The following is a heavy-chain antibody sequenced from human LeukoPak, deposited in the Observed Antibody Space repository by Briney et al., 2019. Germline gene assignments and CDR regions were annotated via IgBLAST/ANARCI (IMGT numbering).Heavy chain of an antibody. Sequence: GASVKVSCKASGYTFTSYDINWVRQATGQGLEWMGWMNPNSGNTGYAQKFQGRVTMTRNTSISTAYMELSSLRSEDTAVYYCARAPVPANYYYYYYMDVWGQGTTVTVSS. CDR1: GYTFTSYD. CDR3: ARAPVPANYYYYYYMDV. D-gene: IGHD2-2*01. J-gene: IGHJ6*03. V-gene: IGHV1-8*01. CDR2: MNPNSGNT.